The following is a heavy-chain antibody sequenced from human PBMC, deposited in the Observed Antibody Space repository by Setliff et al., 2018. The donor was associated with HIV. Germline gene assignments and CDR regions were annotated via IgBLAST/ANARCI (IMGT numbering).Heavy chain of an antibody. CDR2: IFYDGSDT. V-gene: IGHV3-30*18. CDR1: GFTFSTYG. D-gene: IGHD3-16*02. Sequence: GESLKISCAASGFTFSTYGMHWVRQAPGKGLEWLAVIFYDGSDTFYSDSVRGRFTISRDNSKNTLYLQMHSLRPEDAAVYYCAKDLGPTVNRVIVPNPFDNWSQGTLVTVSS. CDR3: AKDLGPTVNRVIVPNPFDN. J-gene: IGHJ4*02.